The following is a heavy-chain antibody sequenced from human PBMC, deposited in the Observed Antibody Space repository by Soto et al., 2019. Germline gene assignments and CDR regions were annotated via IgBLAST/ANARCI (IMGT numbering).Heavy chain of an antibody. CDR2: ISGSGGST. CDR1: GITFSSYA. CDR3: AKDLGGYYGSGSQPNWFDP. J-gene: IGHJ5*02. D-gene: IGHD3-10*01. V-gene: IGHV3-23*01. Sequence: EVQLLESGGGLVQPGGSLRLSCAASGITFSSYAMSWVRQAPGKGLEWVSAISGSGGSTYYADSVKGRFTISRDNSKTTLYLQMNSLRAEDTAVYYCAKDLGGYYGSGSQPNWFDPWGQGTLVTVSS.